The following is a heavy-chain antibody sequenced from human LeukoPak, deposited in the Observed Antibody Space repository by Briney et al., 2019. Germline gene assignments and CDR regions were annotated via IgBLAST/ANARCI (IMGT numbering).Heavy chain of an antibody. D-gene: IGHD3-22*01. CDR1: GDSISSGPYY. CDR3: ARRDDSSGYHKIFDY. V-gene: IGHV4-39*01. J-gene: IGHJ4*02. CDR2: IYYGENT. Sequence: SETLSLTCTVSGDSISSGPYYWGWIRQPPGKGLEWIGNIYYGENTYYNPSLKSRVTISIDTSNDQFYLKLSSLTAADTAVYYCARRDDSSGYHKIFDYWGQGTLVTVSS.